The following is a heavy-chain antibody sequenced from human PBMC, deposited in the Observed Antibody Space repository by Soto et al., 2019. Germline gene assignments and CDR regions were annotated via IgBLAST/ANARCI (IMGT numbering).Heavy chain of an antibody. V-gene: IGHV1-58*01. CDR3: AKSGNGWWRGLDS. Sequence: VKVSSKTPGLTISIPAVHWVPHARGYRLQWIGWIDVGSANANYAQMLQERVTISRYMSTSTAYMELSSLRPEDTAVYYCAKSGNGWWRGLDSWGQGTLVTVSS. CDR1: GLTISIPA. J-gene: IGHJ5*01. CDR2: IDVGSANA. D-gene: IGHD6-19*01.